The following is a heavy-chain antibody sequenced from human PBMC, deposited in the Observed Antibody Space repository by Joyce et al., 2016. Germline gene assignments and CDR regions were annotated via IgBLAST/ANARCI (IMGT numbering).Heavy chain of an antibody. J-gene: IGHJ6*03. D-gene: IGHD6-6*01. CDR3: ARGSKDSNSRLFSYYYYHMDV. CDR2: LNHSVAT. Sequence: QVQLQQWGAGLLKPSETLYLTCAVYGGSFSSFYWTWIRQPPGKGLEWIGELNHSVATKYNPSLMSRVTISVDTSKNQFSRKLSSLTAADTAVYYCARGSKDSNSRLFSYYYYHMDVWGKGTTVTVSS. CDR1: GGSFSSFY. V-gene: IGHV4-34*01.